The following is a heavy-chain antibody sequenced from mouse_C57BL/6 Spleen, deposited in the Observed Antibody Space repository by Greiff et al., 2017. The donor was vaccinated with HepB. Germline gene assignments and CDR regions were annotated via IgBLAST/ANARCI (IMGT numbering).Heavy chain of an antibody. CDR1: GYTFTSYW. J-gene: IGHJ2*01. CDR2: IYPGNSDT. Sequence: VHVKQSGTVLARPGASVKMSCKTSGYTFTSYWMHWVKQRPGQGLEWIGAIYPGNSDTSYNQKFKGKAKLTAVTSASTAYMELSSLTNEDSAVYYCTRCYYGSSHFDYWGQGTTLTVSS. CDR3: TRCYYGSSHFDY. D-gene: IGHD1-1*01. V-gene: IGHV1-5*01.